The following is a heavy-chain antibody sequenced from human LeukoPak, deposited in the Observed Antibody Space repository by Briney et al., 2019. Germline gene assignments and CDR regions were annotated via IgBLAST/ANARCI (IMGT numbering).Heavy chain of an antibody. V-gene: IGHV1-69*13. CDR2: IIPVFRTA. CDR3: ARANKIIGTRGRVFDI. D-gene: IGHD1-20*01. J-gene: IGHJ3*02. CDR1: GGTFSTYA. Sequence: SVKVSCKASGGTFSTYAISWVRQAPGQGLEWMGGIIPVFRTANYAQKFQGRVTITADELTTTFYMEVSSLRSEDTAVYYCARANKIIGTRGRVFDIWGPGTMVTVFS.